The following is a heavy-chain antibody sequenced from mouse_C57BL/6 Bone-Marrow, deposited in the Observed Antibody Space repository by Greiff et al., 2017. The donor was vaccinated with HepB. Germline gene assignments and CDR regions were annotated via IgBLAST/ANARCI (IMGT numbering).Heavy chain of an antibody. Sequence: EVQLQQSGPELVKPGASVKISCKASGYTFTDYYMNWVKQSHGKSLEWIGDINPNNGGTSYNQKFKGKATLTVDKSSSTAYMELRSLTSEDSAVYYCAFQEWGYWGQGTTLTVSS. CDR3: AFQEWGY. CDR2: INPNNGGT. D-gene: IGHD1-3*01. CDR1: GYTFTDYY. J-gene: IGHJ2*01. V-gene: IGHV1-26*01.